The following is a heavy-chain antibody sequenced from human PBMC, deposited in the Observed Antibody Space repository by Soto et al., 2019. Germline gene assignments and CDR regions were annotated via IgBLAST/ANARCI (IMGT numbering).Heavy chain of an antibody. CDR3: ATTVTTHGWEYYYYYGMDV. V-gene: IGHV3-48*02. J-gene: IGHJ6*02. D-gene: IGHD4-4*01. CDR2: IGSSSSTI. CDR1: GFTFSSYS. Sequence: GGSLRLSCAASGFTFSSYSMNWVRQAPGKGLEWVSYIGSSSSTIYYADSVKGRFTISRDNAKNSLYLQMNSLRDEETAVYYCATTVTTHGWEYYYYYGMDVWGQGTTVTVSS.